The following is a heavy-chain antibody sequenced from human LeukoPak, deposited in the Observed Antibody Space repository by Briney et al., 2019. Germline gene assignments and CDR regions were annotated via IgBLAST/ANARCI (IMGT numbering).Heavy chain of an antibody. CDR3: ARDTVGYSGYFY. CDR1: GYTFSGNY. J-gene: IGHJ4*02. Sequence: ASVKVSCKASGYTFSGNYMHWVRQAPGHGLEWMGWINPNSGGTNYAQKFQGRVTMTRDTSISTAYMELSRLRSDDTAVYYCARDTVGYSGYFYWGQGTLVTVSS. CDR2: INPNSGGT. D-gene: IGHD5-12*01. V-gene: IGHV1-2*02.